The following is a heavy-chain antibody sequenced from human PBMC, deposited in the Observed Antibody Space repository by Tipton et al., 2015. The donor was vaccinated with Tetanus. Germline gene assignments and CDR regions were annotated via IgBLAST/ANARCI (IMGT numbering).Heavy chain of an antibody. Sequence: TLSLTCSVSRGSVRSGDYSWNWIRQPPGKGLEWLAYVSNSGRTNSNYSLKSRITVSQDTSKNQFSLQLSSVTAADTAVYYCARTTRRWLHPDYWGQGTLVTVSS. J-gene: IGHJ4*02. CDR1: RGSVRSGDYS. V-gene: IGHV4-61*08. D-gene: IGHD5-24*01. CDR3: ARTTRRWLHPDY. CDR2: VSNSGRT.